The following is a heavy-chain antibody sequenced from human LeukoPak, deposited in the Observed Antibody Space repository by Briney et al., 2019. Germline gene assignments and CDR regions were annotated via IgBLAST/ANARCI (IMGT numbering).Heavy chain of an antibody. CDR1: GFTFDDYD. V-gene: IGHV3-20*04. Sequence: GGSLRLSCAASGFTFDDYDMSWVRQAPGQGLEWVTGINWNGGSTGYADSVKGRFTIARDNAKNSLYLQMNSLRAEDAAVYYCARAGNYYGRDTNWFDPWGQGTLVTVSS. CDR3: ARAGNYYGRDTNWFDP. CDR2: INWNGGST. J-gene: IGHJ5*02. D-gene: IGHD3-10*01.